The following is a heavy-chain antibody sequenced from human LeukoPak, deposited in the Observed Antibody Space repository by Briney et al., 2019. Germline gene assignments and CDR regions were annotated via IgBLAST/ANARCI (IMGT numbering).Heavy chain of an antibody. D-gene: IGHD4-17*01. CDR1: GFTLSNYW. CDR3: ARHAVTTFRFRNYDHYYMIV. J-gene: IGHJ6*03. Sequence: GSLRLSCAASGFTLSNYWMSWVRQAPRQGPEWVANIKQDGNEKYYVDSVKGRFTISRDNAKNSLYLQMNSLRAEDTAVYYCARHAVTTFRFRNYDHYYMIVWGKGTTVTVSS. CDR2: IKQDGNEK. V-gene: IGHV3-7*01.